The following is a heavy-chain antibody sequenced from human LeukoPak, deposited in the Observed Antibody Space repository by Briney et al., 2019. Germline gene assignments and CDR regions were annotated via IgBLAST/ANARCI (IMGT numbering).Heavy chain of an antibody. J-gene: IGHJ4*02. D-gene: IGHD2-8*01. Sequence: GGSLRLSCAASGFTFSTYAMHWVRQAPGKGLEWVAVVSNDGRNKIYVDSVKGRFTISRDNSKNTLFLQMNGLRIEDTAVYYCARDPMADFDYWGQGTLVTVSS. CDR3: ARDPMADFDY. V-gene: IGHV3-30*04. CDR1: GFTFSTYA. CDR2: VSNDGRNK.